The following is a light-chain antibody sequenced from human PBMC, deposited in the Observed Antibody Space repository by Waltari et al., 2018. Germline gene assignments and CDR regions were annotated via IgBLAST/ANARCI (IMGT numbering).Light chain of an antibody. CDR2: SSD. CDR1: YSNIGDNT. J-gene: IGLJ2*01. Sequence: QSVVTQPPSMSGTPGQRVTISCSGSYSNIGDNTVNWYQQLPETAPKLLIYSSDRRPSGVPDRFSGSKSGTSASLGISGLQSEDEADYYCATWDDSLNGHMVFGGGTKVTVL. CDR3: ATWDDSLNGHMV. V-gene: IGLV1-44*01.